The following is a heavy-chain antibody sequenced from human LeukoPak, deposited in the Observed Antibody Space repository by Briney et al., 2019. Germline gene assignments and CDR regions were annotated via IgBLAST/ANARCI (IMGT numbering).Heavy chain of an antibody. CDR3: ASGYDSSGYYYLGAFDI. CDR2: ISSSGSTI. D-gene: IGHD3-22*01. V-gene: IGHV3-11*01. CDR1: GFTFSDYY. J-gene: IGHJ3*02. Sequence: GGFLRLSCAASGFTFSDYYMSWIRQAPGKGLEWVSYISSSGSTIYYADSVKGRFTISRDNAKNSLYLQMNSLRAEDTAVYYCASGYDSSGYYYLGAFDIWGQGTMVTVSS.